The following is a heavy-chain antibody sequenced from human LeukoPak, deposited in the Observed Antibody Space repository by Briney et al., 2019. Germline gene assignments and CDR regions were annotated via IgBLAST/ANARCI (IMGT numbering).Heavy chain of an antibody. CDR3: ARGITAASGVFDY. V-gene: IGHV3-48*01. D-gene: IGHD6-13*01. CDR1: GFTFGSYA. Sequence: PGGSLRLSCAASGFTFGSYAMNWVRQAPGKGLEWVSYISSSGSNIYYADSVKGRFTISRDNAKNSLYLQVNSLRAEDTAVYYCARGITAASGVFDYWGQGTLVTVSS. CDR2: ISSSGSNI. J-gene: IGHJ4*02.